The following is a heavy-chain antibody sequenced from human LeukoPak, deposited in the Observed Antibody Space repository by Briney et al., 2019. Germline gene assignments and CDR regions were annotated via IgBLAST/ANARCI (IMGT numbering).Heavy chain of an antibody. Sequence: GASVKVSCKASGYTFSNYGISWVRQAPGQGLEWVGWIRGDNGNTNYAQKFQGRVTKTTETSTSTAYMELGSLGSDETAVYYCARVDLLTGYYFFDYWGQGTLVTVSS. V-gene: IGHV1-18*01. CDR2: IRGDNGNT. D-gene: IGHD3-9*01. CDR3: ARVDLLTGYYFFDY. J-gene: IGHJ4*02. CDR1: GYTFSNYG.